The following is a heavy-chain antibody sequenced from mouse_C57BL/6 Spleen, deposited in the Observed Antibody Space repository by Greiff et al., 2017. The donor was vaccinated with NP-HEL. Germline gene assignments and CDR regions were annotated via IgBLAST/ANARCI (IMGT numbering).Heavy chain of an antibody. Sequence: QVQLQQSGPGLVQPSQSLSITCTVSGFSLTSYGVHWVRQSPGKGLEWLGVIWRGGSTDYNAAFMSRLSITKDNSKSQVFFKMNSLQADDTAIYYCAKKDIYYGSSGYFDVWGTGTTVTVSS. D-gene: IGHD1-1*01. V-gene: IGHV2-5*01. CDR3: AKKDIYYGSSGYFDV. CDR1: GFSLTSYG. J-gene: IGHJ1*03. CDR2: IWRGGST.